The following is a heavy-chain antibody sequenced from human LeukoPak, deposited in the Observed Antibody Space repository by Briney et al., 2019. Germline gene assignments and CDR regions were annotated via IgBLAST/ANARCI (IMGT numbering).Heavy chain of an antibody. CDR3: AREFMYYFDY. D-gene: IGHD2-8*01. V-gene: IGHV1-69*13. CDR2: IIPIFGTA. Sequence: ASVKVSCTASGGTFSIYAISWVRQAPGQGLEWMGGIIPIFGTANYAQKFQGRVTITADESTSTAYMELSSLRSEDTAVYYCAREFMYYFDYWGQGTLVTVSS. CDR1: GGTFSIYA. J-gene: IGHJ4*02.